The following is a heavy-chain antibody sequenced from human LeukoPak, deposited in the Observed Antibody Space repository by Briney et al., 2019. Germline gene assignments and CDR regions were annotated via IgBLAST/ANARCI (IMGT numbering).Heavy chain of an antibody. V-gene: IGHV4-39*01. CDR3: ARHRTAINRYGPYDAFDI. J-gene: IGHJ3*02. CDR2: IYYSGRT. CDR1: GVSISSSDYY. Sequence: SETLSLTCTVSGVSISSSDYYWGWIRQPPGKGLEWIGSIYYSGRTYYNPPLKSRVTISEDTSKNQFSLKLSSVTAADTAVYYCARHRTAINRYGPYDAFDIWGQGTVVTVSS. D-gene: IGHD5-18*01.